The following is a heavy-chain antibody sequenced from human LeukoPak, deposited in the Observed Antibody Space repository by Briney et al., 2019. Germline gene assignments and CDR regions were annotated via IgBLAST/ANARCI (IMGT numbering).Heavy chain of an antibody. Sequence: SETLSLTCAVSGVSITGDTYCWSWIRQPPGKGLEWIGYILHSGSTYYNPSLKSRVTISIDTSKSQFSLKLSSVTAADTAVYYCARTRDFWSGYFDYWGQGTLVTVSS. D-gene: IGHD3-3*01. V-gene: IGHV4-30-2*01. CDR1: GVSITGDTYC. J-gene: IGHJ4*02. CDR3: ARTRDFWSGYFDY. CDR2: ILHSGST.